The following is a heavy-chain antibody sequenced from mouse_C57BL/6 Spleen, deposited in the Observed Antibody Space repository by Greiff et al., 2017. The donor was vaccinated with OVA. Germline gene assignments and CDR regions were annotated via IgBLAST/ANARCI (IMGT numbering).Heavy chain of an antibody. V-gene: IGHV1-76*01. CDR2: IYPGSGNT. CDR3: ATGGGPYYGNCFFDY. D-gene: IGHD2-10*01. J-gene: IGHJ2*01. CDR1: GYTFTDYY. Sequence: QVQLQQSGAELVRPGASVKLSCKASGYTFTDYYINWVKQRPGQGLEWIARIYPGSGNTYYNEKFKGKATLTADKSSSTAYMQLSSLTSEDSAVYFGATGGGPYYGNCFFDYWGQGTTLTVSS.